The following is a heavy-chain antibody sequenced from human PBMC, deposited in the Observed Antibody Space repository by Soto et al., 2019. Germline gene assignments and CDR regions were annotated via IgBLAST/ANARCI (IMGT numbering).Heavy chain of an antibody. D-gene: IGHD6-13*01. CDR1: GFTFSSYG. J-gene: IGHJ6*02. V-gene: IGHV3-30*18. Sequence: SLRLSCAASGFTFSSYGMHWVRQAPGKGLEWVAVISYDGSNKYYADSVKGRFTISRDNSKNTLYLQMNSLRAEDTAVYYCAKDSHSSSWYSEYYYYYGMDVWGQGTTVTVS. CDR3: AKDSHSSSWYSEYYYYYGMDV. CDR2: ISYDGSNK.